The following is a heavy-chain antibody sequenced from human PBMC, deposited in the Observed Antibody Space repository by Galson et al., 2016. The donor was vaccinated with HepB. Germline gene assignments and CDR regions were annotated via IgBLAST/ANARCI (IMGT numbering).Heavy chain of an antibody. D-gene: IGHD4-17*01. CDR1: GFTVSHNY. CDR2: IYSAGSGGST. CDR3: ARVGSVTIDAFDI. Sequence: SLRLSCAASGFTVSHNYMTWVRQAPGKGLEWVSVIYSAGSGGSTFYADSVKGRFTISRDNSKNTLHLQMNSLRAEDTAVYYCARVGSVTIDAFDIWGQGTIVTVSS. J-gene: IGHJ3*02. V-gene: IGHV3-53*01.